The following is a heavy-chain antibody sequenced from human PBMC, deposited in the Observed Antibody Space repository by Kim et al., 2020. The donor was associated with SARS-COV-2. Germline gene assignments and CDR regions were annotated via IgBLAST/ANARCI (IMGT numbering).Heavy chain of an antibody. D-gene: IGHD3-10*01. CDR3: ADGGGGHSGY. CDR1: GASISSSY. Sequence: SETLSLTCSVSGASISSSYWTWIRQPPGKGLEWIGYLSHIGTTHYSPSLKSRVTIIADTSKNQFSLRLSSVTAADTAFYYCADGGGGHSGYWGHGALV. V-gene: IGHV4-59*13. CDR2: LSHIGTT. J-gene: IGHJ4*01.